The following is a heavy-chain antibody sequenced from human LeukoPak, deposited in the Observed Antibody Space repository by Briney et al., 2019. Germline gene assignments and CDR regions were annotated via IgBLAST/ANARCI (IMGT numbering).Heavy chain of an antibody. J-gene: IGHJ5*02. Sequence: SGGSLRLSCAASGFTFSSYCMHWVRQAPGKGLVWVSRINSDGSSTSYADSVKGRFTISRDNAKNTLYLQMNSLRAEDTAVYYCAREGGSSSWWWNNWFDPWGQGTLVTVSS. CDR1: GFTFSSYC. V-gene: IGHV3-74*01. CDR3: AREGGSSSWWWNNWFDP. CDR2: INSDGSST. D-gene: IGHD6-13*01.